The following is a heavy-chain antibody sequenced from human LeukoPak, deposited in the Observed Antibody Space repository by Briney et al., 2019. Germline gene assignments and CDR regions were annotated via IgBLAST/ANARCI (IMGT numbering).Heavy chain of an antibody. D-gene: IGHD3-10*01. CDR1: GYTFTGYY. J-gene: IGHJ4*02. CDR2: INPNSGGT. Sequence: ASVKVSCKASGYTFTGYYMHWARQAPGQGLELMGWINPNSGGTNCAQKFQGRVTMTRDTSISTAYMELSRLRSDDTAVYYCAREYGSGSYYTVGYWGQGTLVTVSS. CDR3: AREYGSGSYYTVGY. V-gene: IGHV1-2*02.